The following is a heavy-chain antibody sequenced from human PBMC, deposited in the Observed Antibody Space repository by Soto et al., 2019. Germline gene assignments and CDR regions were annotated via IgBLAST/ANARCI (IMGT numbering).Heavy chain of an antibody. CDR3: VRRHVSATGIDWFDP. V-gene: IGHV1-3*01. CDR2: INAANGDT. J-gene: IGHJ5*02. D-gene: IGHD6-13*01. CDR1: VSSFTSYG. Sequence: ASVKVSCKASVSSFTSYGIHWVRQAPGQRLEWMGWINAANGDTKYSPKFQGRVTITRDTSASTAYMELSSLRSEDTAVYYCVRRHVSATGIDWFDPWGQGTLVTVSS.